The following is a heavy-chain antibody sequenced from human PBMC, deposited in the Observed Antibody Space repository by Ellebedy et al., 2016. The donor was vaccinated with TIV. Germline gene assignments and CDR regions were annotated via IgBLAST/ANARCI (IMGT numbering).Heavy chain of an antibody. CDR2: IYHSGST. D-gene: IGHD3-16*01. CDR1: GGSISSSNW. J-gene: IGHJ6*02. V-gene: IGHV4-4*02. CDR3: ARDFGGVSSSGMDV. Sequence: SETLSLXCAVSGGSISSSNWWCWVRQPPGKGLEWIGEIYHSGSTNYNLSLKSRVTISVDKSKNQFSLKLSSVTAADTAVYYCARDFGGVSSSGMDVWGQGTTVTVSS.